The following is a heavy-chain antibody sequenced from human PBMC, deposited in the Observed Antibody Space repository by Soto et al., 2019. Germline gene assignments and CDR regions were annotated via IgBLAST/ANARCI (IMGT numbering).Heavy chain of an antibody. CDR1: GDSISISNL. D-gene: IGHD6-13*01. J-gene: IGHJ4*02. CDR2: IYHSGST. CDR3: ARSPRSIAASGIDY. V-gene: IGHV4-4*02. Sequence: SATLSLSCAVSGDSISISNLWTLVRQPPGKGLEWIGEIYHSGSTNYNPSLKSRVTISVDKSKNQFSLKLNSVTAADTAVYYCARSPRSIAASGIDYWGQGFLVTVS.